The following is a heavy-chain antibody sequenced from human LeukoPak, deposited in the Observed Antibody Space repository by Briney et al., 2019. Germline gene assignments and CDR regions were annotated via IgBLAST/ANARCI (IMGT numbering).Heavy chain of an antibody. J-gene: IGHJ5*02. Sequence: ASVKVSCTASGYTFTSYGISWVRQAPGQGLEWMGWISAYNGNTNYAQKLQGRVTMTTDTSTSTAYMELRSLRSDDTAVYYCARGGEQRDFWSGYYRWFDPWGQGTLVTVSS. CDR1: GYTFTSYG. CDR3: ARGGEQRDFWSGYYRWFDP. V-gene: IGHV1-18*01. D-gene: IGHD3-3*01. CDR2: ISAYNGNT.